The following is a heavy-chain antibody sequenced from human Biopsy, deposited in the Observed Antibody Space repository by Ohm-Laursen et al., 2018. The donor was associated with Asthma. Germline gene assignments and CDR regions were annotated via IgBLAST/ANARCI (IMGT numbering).Heavy chain of an antibody. Sequence: VKVSCKSLVGTFNTYVIGWVRQAPGHGIQGIGGINSVFGTTTYPQKSQDRVTIIAEDSMSPVYMELSSLRSEDTAVYYCARKAGSCISRTCYSLDFWGQGTLVTVSS. V-gene: IGHV1-69*13. CDR2: INSVFGTT. CDR1: VGTFNTYV. D-gene: IGHD2-2*01. J-gene: IGHJ4*02. CDR3: ARKAGSCISRTCYSLDF.